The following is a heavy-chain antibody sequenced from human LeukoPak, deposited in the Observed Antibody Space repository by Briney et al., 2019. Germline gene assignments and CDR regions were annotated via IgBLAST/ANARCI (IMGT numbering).Heavy chain of an antibody. J-gene: IGHJ4*02. D-gene: IGHD2-15*01. V-gene: IGHV4-30-4*01. CDR1: GGSISSGDYY. Sequence: SQTLSLTLTVSGGSISSGDYYWSWIRQPPGKGLEWIGYIYYSGSTYYNPSLKSRVTISVDTSKNQFSLKLSSVTAADTAVYYCAREFCSGGSCYDGTVFYFDYWGQGTLVTVSS. CDR2: IYYSGST. CDR3: AREFCSGGSCYDGTVFYFDY.